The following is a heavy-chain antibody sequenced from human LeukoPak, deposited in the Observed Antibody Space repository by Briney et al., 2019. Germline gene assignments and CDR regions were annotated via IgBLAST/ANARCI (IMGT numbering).Heavy chain of an antibody. CDR2: ISSSSDYT. CDR3: ASPAGGTNSDF. J-gene: IGHJ4*02. CDR1: GDSIGTYY. V-gene: IGHV3-11*03. Sequence: LSLTCTVSGDSIGTYYWSWIRQAPGKGLEWVSYISSSSDYTNYADSVKGRFTISRDNAKNSLYLQMNSLRAEDTAVYYCASPAGGTNSDFWGQGTLVTVSS. D-gene: IGHD6-13*01.